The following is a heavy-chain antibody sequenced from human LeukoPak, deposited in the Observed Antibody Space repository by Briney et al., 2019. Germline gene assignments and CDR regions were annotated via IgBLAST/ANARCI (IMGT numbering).Heavy chain of an antibody. D-gene: IGHD7-27*01. CDR1: GGSIINSNW. V-gene: IGHV4-4*02. CDR3: ARVELGNSWFDP. J-gene: IGHJ5*02. CDR2: IDHSGST. Sequence: SGTLSLTCAVSGGSIINSNWWSWVRQPPGKGLEWIGEIDHSGSTSYNPSLKSRVTMSVDRSQNQFSLKLSSVTAADTAVYYCARVELGNSWFDPWGQGTLVTVSS.